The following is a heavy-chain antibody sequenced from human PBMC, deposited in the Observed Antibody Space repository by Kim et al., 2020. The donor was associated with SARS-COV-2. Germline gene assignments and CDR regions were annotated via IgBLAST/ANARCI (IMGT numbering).Heavy chain of an antibody. CDR3: ARSDIALDS. Sequence: SGTTTYDPSLKSRVTISRDTSKNQFSLKLSYVTAADTAVYFCARSDIALDSWGQGTLVTVSS. J-gene: IGHJ4*02. CDR2: SGTT. V-gene: IGHV4-59*01.